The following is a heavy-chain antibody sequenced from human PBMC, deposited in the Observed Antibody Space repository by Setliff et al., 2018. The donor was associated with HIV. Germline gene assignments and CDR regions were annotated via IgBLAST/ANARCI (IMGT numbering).Heavy chain of an antibody. D-gene: IGHD3-3*01. Sequence: SETLSLTCAVHGGSLTDYDWTWIRQTPAKGLEWIGEISHSGRTNYNPSLKTRLIISRDTSKNQFSLRLSSATVADTAVYYCAGSWSGYPLSFDYWGQGRLVTVSS. V-gene: IGHV4-34*01. CDR3: AGSWSGYPLSFDY. CDR1: GGSLTDYD. CDR2: ISHSGRT. J-gene: IGHJ4*02.